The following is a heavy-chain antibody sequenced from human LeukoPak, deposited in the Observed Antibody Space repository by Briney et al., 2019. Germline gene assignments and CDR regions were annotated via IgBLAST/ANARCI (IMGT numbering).Heavy chain of an antibody. D-gene: IGHD3-22*01. V-gene: IGHV1-69*13. CDR3: ARERERDAYYYDSSGYYYDAFDI. Sequence: ASVKVSCKASGGTFSSYAISWVRQAPGQGLEWMGGIIPIFGTANYAQKFQGRVTITADESTSTAYMELSSRRSEDKAVYYCARERERDAYYYDSSGYYYDAFDIWGRGTMVTVSS. CDR1: GGTFSSYA. CDR2: IIPIFGTA. J-gene: IGHJ3*02.